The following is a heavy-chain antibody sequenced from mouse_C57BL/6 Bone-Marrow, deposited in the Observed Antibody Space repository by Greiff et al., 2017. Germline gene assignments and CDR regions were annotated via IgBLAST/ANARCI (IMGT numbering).Heavy chain of an antibody. V-gene: IGHV1-76*01. CDR3: ARRRFSWFAY. CDR1: GYTFTDYY. CDR2: IYPGSGNT. Sequence: QVQLKESGAELVRPGASVKLSCKASGYTFTDYYINWVKQRPGQGLEWIARIYPGSGNTYYNEKFKGKATLTAEESSSTAYMQRSSLTSEDSAVYFCARRRFSWFAYWGQGTLVTVSA. J-gene: IGHJ3*01.